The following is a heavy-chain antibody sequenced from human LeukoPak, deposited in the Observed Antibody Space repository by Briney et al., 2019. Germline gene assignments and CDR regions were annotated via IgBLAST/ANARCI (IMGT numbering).Heavy chain of an antibody. Sequence: ASVKVSCKASGYTFTGDGLSWVRQAPGQGLEWMGWISAYNGNTNYAQKLQGRVTMTTDTSTSTAYMELRSLRSDDTAVYYCARDTYDSSSYYSDYWGQGTLVTVSS. J-gene: IGHJ4*02. D-gene: IGHD3-22*01. V-gene: IGHV1-18*01. CDR2: ISAYNGNT. CDR1: GYTFTGDG. CDR3: ARDTYDSSSYYSDY.